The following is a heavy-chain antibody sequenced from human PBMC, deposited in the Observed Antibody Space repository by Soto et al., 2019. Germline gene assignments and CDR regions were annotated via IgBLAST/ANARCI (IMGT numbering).Heavy chain of an antibody. V-gene: IGHV3-13*01. CDR1: GFTFSLYD. CDR2: VGTGGDA. D-gene: IGHD3-10*01. Sequence: VQLVESGGGLVQPGGSLRLSCAASGFTFSLYDMHWVRQVTGKGLEWVSGVGTGGDAYYAVSVKGRFTISRENAKNSLYLHMNSLTAGDTAVYYCARGGAMVRGTIGGFDVWGRGTMVTVSS. J-gene: IGHJ3*01. CDR3: ARGGAMVRGTIGGFDV.